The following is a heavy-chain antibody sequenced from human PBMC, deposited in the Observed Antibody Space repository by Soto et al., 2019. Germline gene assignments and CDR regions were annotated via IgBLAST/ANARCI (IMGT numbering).Heavy chain of an antibody. V-gene: IGHV1-18*01. D-gene: IGHD2-2*01. Sequence: QVQLVQSGGEVKRPGASVKVSCKTSGYTFSNYGITWVRQAPGQPLEWLGWSSLYSDGTNYAQKCQGRVPMTTDATTTTAYMELRSVRSDDTAGYYCAGVVPGAAAWFGPWGQGPLVTVSS. CDR3: AGVVPGAAAWFGP. J-gene: IGHJ5*02. CDR2: SSLYSDGT. CDR1: GYTFSNYG.